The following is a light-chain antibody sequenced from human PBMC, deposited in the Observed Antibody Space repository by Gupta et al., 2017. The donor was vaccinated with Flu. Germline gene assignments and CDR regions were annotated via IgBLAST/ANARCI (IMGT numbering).Light chain of an antibody. CDR1: QSISSY. Sequence: PSFLSASVGDRVTITCRASQSISSYLNWYQQKPGKAPKLLIYAASSLQSGVPSRFSGSGSGTDFTLTISRLQPEDFANYYCQHSYSTPLTFGGGTQVEIK. J-gene: IGKJ4*01. CDR3: QHSYSTPLT. V-gene: IGKV1-39*01. CDR2: AAS.